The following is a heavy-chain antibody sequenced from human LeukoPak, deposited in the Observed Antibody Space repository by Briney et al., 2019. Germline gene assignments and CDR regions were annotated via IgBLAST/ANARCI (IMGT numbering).Heavy chain of an antibody. CDR2: IYSGST. Sequence: SETLSLTCTVSGGSISSHYWSWIRQPPGKGLEWIGYIYSGSTNYNPSLKSRVTISVDTSKNQFSLQLSSVTAADTAVYYCARALGGAPPIWGQGTPVTVSS. CDR3: ARALGGAPPI. V-gene: IGHV4-59*11. J-gene: IGHJ4*02. D-gene: IGHD1-26*01. CDR1: GGSISSHY.